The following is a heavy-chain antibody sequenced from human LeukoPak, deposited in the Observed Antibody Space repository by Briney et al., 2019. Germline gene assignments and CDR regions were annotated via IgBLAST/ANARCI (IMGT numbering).Heavy chain of an antibody. J-gene: IGHJ4*02. CDR3: ARSSYPLHFDY. CDR1: GFTFSSYW. CDR2: IKTDGSST. V-gene: IGHV3-74*01. Sequence: PGGSLRLSCAASGFTFSSYWMHWVRQAPGKGLVWVSRIKTDGSSTTYADFVKGRSTISRDNAKNTLYLQMNSLSAEDTAVYFCARSSYPLHFDYWGQGTLVTVSS.